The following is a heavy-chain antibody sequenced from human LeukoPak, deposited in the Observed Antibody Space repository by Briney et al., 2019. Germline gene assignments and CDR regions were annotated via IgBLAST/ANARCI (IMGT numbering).Heavy chain of an antibody. J-gene: IGHJ4*02. CDR3: ARHPNPYYSDSSGYYYGGSFDY. D-gene: IGHD3-22*01. Sequence: SETLSLTCTVSGGSISSSSYYWGWIRQPPGKGLEWIGSNYYSGSTYYNPSLKSRVTISVDTSKNQFSLKLSSVTAADTAVYYCARHPNPYYSDSSGYYYGGSFDYWGQGTLVTVSS. CDR1: GGSISSSSYY. CDR2: NYYSGST. V-gene: IGHV4-39*01.